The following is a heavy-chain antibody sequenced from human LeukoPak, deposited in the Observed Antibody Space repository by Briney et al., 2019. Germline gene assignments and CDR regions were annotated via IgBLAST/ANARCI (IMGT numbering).Heavy chain of an antibody. D-gene: IGHD2-21*01. J-gene: IGHJ4*02. V-gene: IGHV3-48*01. CDR2: ISSSSSTI. CDR3: ARDYAYCGGDCYSYPYFDY. Sequence: GGSLRLSCAASGFTFSSYSMNWVRQAPGKGLEWVSYISSSSSTIYYADSVKGRFTISRDNAKNSLYLRMNSLRAEDTAVYYCARDYAYCGGDCYSYPYFDYWGQGTLVTVSS. CDR1: GFTFSSYS.